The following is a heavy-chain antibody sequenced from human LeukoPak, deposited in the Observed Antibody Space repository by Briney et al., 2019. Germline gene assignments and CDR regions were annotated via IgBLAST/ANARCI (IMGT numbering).Heavy chain of an antibody. CDR2: IFPGDSDA. D-gene: IGHD1-26*01. CDR3: ARYSGSYYGLAHFDY. V-gene: IGHV5-51*01. J-gene: IGHJ4*02. Sequence: GESLQISCQGAGYIFKNHWIGWVRQTPERVLEWMAIIFPGDSDARYSPSFQGQVTISVDKSISTAYLQWSSLKASDTAMYYCARYSGSYYGLAHFDYWGQGTLVTVSS. CDR1: GYIFKNHW.